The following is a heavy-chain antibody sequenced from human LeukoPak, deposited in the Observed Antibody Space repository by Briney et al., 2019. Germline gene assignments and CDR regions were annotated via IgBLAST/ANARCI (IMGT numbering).Heavy chain of an antibody. D-gene: IGHD2-8*01. V-gene: IGHV4-39*07. CDR1: GGSISSTSYY. J-gene: IGHJ5*02. CDR3: AETNTQDWFDP. CDR2: IYHSGET. Sequence: SETLSLTCRVSGGSISSTSYYWGWIRQPPGKGLEWIASIYHSGETFYNPSLESRVAISVYTSNNEGFLDLYSVTAADPAMYYCAETNTQDWFDPWGRGTLVTVSS.